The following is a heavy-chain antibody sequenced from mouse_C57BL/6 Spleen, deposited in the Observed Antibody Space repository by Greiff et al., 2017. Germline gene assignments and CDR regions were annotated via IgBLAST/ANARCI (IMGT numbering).Heavy chain of an antibody. Sequence: EVQLVESGPELVKPGASVKIPCKASGYTFTDYNMDWVKQSHGKSLEWIGDINPNNGGTIYNQKFKGKATLTVDKSSSTAYMELRSLTSEDTAVYYCARAPHYGNGYAMDYWGQGTSVTVSS. V-gene: IGHV1-18*01. CDR3: ARAPHYGNGYAMDY. J-gene: IGHJ4*01. D-gene: IGHD2-1*01. CDR1: GYTFTDYN. CDR2: INPNNGGT.